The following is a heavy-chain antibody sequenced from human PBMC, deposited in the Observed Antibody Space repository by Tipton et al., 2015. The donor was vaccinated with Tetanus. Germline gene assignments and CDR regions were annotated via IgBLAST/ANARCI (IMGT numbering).Heavy chain of an antibody. CDR2: IYYSGST. J-gene: IGHJ3*02. CDR1: GGSISSYY. Sequence: TLSLTCTVSGGSISSYYWSWIRQPPGKGLEWIGYIYYSGSTNYNPSLKSRVIISVDTSKNQFSLKLSSVTAADTAVYYCARIGWLQQNKPAFDIWGQGTVVTVSS. V-gene: IGHV4-59*01. CDR3: ARIGWLQQNKPAFDI. D-gene: IGHD6-19*01.